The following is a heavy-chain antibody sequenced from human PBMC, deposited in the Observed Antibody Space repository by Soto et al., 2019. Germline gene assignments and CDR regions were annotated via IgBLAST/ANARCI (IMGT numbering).Heavy chain of an antibody. J-gene: IGHJ5*02. D-gene: IGHD3-3*01. CDR1: GGSISSYY. Sequence: PSETLSLTCTVSGGSISSYYWSWIRQPPGKGLEWIGYIYYSGSTNYNPSLKSRVTISVDTSKNQFSLKLSSVTAADTAVYYCARGHGGDFWSGYYTTDNWFDPWGQGTLVTVSS. CDR3: ARGHGGDFWSGYYTTDNWFDP. V-gene: IGHV4-59*01. CDR2: IYYSGST.